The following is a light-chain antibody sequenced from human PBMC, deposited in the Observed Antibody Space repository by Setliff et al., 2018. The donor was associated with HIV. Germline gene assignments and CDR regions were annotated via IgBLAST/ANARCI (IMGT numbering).Light chain of an antibody. V-gene: IGLV2-14*03. J-gene: IGLJ1*01. CDR1: SSDVGGFNY. CDR2: DVS. Sequence: QSVLAQPASVSGSPGQSITISCTGTSSDVGGFNYACWYQQHPGKAPKLMIYDVSNRPSGVSNRFSGSKSGNTASLTISGLQAEDEADYYCSSYTGGSTYVFGTGTKVTVL. CDR3: SSYTGGSTYV.